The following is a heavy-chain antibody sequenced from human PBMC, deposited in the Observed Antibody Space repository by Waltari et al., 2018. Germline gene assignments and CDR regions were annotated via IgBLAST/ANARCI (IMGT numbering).Heavy chain of an antibody. Sequence: QVQLQESGPGLVKPSETLSLTCTVSGGSISSYYWSWIRQPPGKGLEWIGYIYYSGSTNYNPSLKSRVTISVDTSKNQFSLKLSSVTAADTAVYYCARQTGGSYYYYYYMDVWGKGTTVTISS. V-gene: IGHV4-59*01. D-gene: IGHD1-26*01. CDR3: ARQTGGSYYYYYYMDV. CDR2: IYYSGST. CDR1: GGSISSYY. J-gene: IGHJ6*03.